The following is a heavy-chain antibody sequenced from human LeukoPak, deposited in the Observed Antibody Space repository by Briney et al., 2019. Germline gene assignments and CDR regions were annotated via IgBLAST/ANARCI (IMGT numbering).Heavy chain of an antibody. D-gene: IGHD2-2*01. CDR2: INPNSGGT. V-gene: IGHV1-2*02. Sequence: GSVKVSCKASGYTFTGYYMHWVRQAPGQGLEWMGWINPNSGGTNYAQKFQGRVTMTRDTSITTAHMELSRLTSDDTAMYYCAREIPCSSSSCLDYWGQGTLVTVSS. CDR3: AREIPCSSSSCLDY. J-gene: IGHJ4*02. CDR1: GYTFTGYY.